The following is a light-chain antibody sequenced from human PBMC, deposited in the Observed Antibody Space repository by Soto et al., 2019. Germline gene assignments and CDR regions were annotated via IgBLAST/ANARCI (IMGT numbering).Light chain of an antibody. Sequence: QSVLTQPASVSGSPGQSITISCTGTSSDVGGYNYVSWYQHHPGKAPKLMIYEVSNRPSGVSNRFSGSKSGNTASLTISGLQAEDEADYYCSSYTSSGTLGFGTGTKLTVL. CDR2: EVS. V-gene: IGLV2-14*01. J-gene: IGLJ1*01. CDR1: SSDVGGYNY. CDR3: SSYTSSGTLG.